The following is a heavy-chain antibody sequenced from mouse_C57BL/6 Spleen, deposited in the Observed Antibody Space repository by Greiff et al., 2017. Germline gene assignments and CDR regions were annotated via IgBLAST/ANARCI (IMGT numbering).Heavy chain of an antibody. Sequence: EVKLMESGGGLVKPGGSLKLSCAASGFTFSDYGMHWVRQAPEKGLEWVAYISSGSSTIYYADTVKGRFTISRDNAQNTLFLQMTSLRSEDTAMYYCARLGTVDYRGQGTTLTVSS. J-gene: IGHJ2*01. D-gene: IGHD3-3*01. V-gene: IGHV5-17*01. CDR2: ISSGSSTI. CDR3: ARLGTVDY. CDR1: GFTFSDYG.